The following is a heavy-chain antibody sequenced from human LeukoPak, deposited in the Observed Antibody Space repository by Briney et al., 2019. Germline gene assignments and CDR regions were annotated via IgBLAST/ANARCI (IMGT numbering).Heavy chain of an antibody. Sequence: SVKVSCKASGGTFSSYAISWVRQAPGQGLEWMGRIIPILGIANYAQKFQGRVTITADKSTSTAYMELSSLRSEDTAVYYCARPAITMSFDPWGQGTLVTVSS. CDR3: ARPAITMSFDP. CDR1: GGTFSSYA. J-gene: IGHJ5*02. D-gene: IGHD3-10*02. CDR2: IIPILGIA. V-gene: IGHV1-69*04.